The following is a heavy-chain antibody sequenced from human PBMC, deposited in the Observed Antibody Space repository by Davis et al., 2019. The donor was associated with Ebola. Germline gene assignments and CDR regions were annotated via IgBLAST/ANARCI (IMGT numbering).Heavy chain of an antibody. J-gene: IGHJ4*02. CDR1: GFTFSNSG. Sequence: GESLKISCSASGFTFSNSGMHWVRQAPGKGLEYVSAIIDNGQRTNYVDSVKGRFTISRDNSKDTLYLHMNNLRPEDTAMYYCVKGWLVHDFWGRGTLVAVSA. D-gene: IGHD6-6*01. V-gene: IGHV3-64D*08. CDR3: VKGWLVHDF. CDR2: IIDNGQRT.